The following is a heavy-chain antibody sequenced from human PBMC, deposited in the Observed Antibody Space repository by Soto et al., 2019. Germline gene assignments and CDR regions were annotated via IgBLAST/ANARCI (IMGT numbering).Heavy chain of an antibody. CDR3: SGTPYFDILDCYSHRLFFDY. V-gene: IGHV1-69*01. CDR1: GGTFSSYA. D-gene: IGHD3-9*01. Sequence: QVQLVQSGAEVKKPGSSVKVSCKASGGTFSSYAISWVRQAPGQGLEWMGGIIPIFGTANYAQKFQGRVTISADETTRTGYIELSSLRSEDPGVYYWSGTPYFDILDCYSHRLFFDYWGQGTLVTVSS. J-gene: IGHJ4*02. CDR2: IIPIFGTA.